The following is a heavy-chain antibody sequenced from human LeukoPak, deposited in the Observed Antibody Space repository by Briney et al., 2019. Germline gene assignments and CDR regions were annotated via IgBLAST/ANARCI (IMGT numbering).Heavy chain of an antibody. Sequence: PSETQSLACTVSGGSISSYYWSWIRQPPGKGLEWIGYIYYSGSTNYNPSLKSRVTISVDTSKNQFSLKLSSVTAADTAVYYCASTDYGDWYFDLWGRGTLVTVSS. D-gene: IGHD4-17*01. J-gene: IGHJ2*01. CDR1: GGSISSYY. V-gene: IGHV4-59*08. CDR3: ASTDYGDWYFDL. CDR2: IYYSGST.